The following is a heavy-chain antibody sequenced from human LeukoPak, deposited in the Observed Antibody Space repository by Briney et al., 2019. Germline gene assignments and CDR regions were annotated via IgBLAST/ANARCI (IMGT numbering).Heavy chain of an antibody. CDR3: ARPYCSGGSCYPGDYYYYGMDV. CDR2: INTNTGNP. V-gene: IGHV7-4-1*02. J-gene: IGHJ6*02. CDR1: GYTFTSYA. D-gene: IGHD2-15*01. Sequence: ASVKVSCKASGYTFTSYAMNWVRQAPGQGLEWMGWINTNTGNPTYAQGFTGRFVFSLDTSVSTAYLQISSLKAEDTAVYYCARPYCSGGSCYPGDYYYYGMDVWGQGTTVTVSS.